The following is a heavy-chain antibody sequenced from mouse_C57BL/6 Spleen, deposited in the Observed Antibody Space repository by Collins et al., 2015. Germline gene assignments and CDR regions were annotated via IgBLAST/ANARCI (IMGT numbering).Heavy chain of an antibody. CDR3: ARGMITTAMDY. CDR1: LLHHQCLL. J-gene: IGHJ4*01. V-gene: IGHV3-6*02. D-gene: IGHD2-4*01. CDR2: ISYDDGN. Sequence: DVRLQESRTWPRETFSVSVSHLLCHWLLHHQCLLLELDPAVSRNKLEWMGYISYDDGNNCNPSLKNRISITRDTSKNQFFLKLNSVTTADTATYYCARGMITTAMDYWGQGTSVTVSS.